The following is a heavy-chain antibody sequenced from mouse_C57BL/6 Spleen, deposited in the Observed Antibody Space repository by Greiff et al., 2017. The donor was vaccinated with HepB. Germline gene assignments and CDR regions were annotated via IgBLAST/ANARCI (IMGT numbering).Heavy chain of an antibody. J-gene: IGHJ4*01. V-gene: IGHV1-80*01. CDR3: ARGDYYGSSYGAMDY. CDR1: GYAFSSYW. CDR2: IYPGDGDT. D-gene: IGHD1-1*01. Sequence: VKLVESGAELVKPGASVKISCKASGYAFSSYWMNWVKQRPGKGLEWIGQIYPGDGDTNYNGKFKGKATLTADKSTSTAYMQLSSLTSDDSAVYFCARGDYYGSSYGAMDYWGQGTSVTVSS.